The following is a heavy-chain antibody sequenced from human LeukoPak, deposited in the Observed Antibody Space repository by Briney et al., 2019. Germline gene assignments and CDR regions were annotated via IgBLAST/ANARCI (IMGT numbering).Heavy chain of an antibody. CDR3: ARDMQQLQYNWFDP. J-gene: IGHJ5*02. CDR2: ISSSSSYI. V-gene: IGHV3-21*01. D-gene: IGHD6-13*01. Sequence: GGSLRLSCAASGFTFSGYSMNGVRQAPGKGLEWVSSISSSSSYIYYADSVKGRFTISRDNAKNSLYLQMNSLRAENTAVYYCARDMQQLQYNWFDPWGQGTLVTVSP. CDR1: GFTFSGYS.